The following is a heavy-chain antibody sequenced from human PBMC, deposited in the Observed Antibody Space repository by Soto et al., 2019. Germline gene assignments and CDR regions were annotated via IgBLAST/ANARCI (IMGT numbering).Heavy chain of an antibody. J-gene: IGHJ4*02. CDR3: AREAASGSDF. CDR2: ISSSGSVK. Sequence: EVQLVESGGDSVQPGGALRLSCVGSGYIFSDYSINWVRQAPGKGLEWVSYISSSGSVKYYADSAKGRFTVSRDNAKNSLSLQMNSLRDEDSAVYYCAREAASGSDFWGQGTLVTVSS. V-gene: IGHV3-48*02. D-gene: IGHD3-3*01. CDR1: GYIFSDYS.